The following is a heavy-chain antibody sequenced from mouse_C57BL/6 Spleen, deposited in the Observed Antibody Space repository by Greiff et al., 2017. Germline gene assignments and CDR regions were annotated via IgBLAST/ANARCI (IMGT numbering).Heavy chain of an antibody. J-gene: IGHJ2*01. CDR1: GYAFTNYW. CDR3: AMITGGY. D-gene: IGHD2-4*01. V-gene: IGHV1-54*01. Sequence: QVQLQQSGAELVRPGTSVKVSCKASGYAFTNYWIEWVKQRPGQGLEWIGVINPGSGGTNYNEKFKGKATLTADKSSSTAYMQLSSLTSEDSAVYFCAMITGGYWGQGTTLTVSS. CDR2: INPGSGGT.